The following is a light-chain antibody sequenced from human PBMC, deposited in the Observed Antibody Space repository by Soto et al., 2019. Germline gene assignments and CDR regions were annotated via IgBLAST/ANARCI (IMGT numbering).Light chain of an antibody. Sequence: QSVLTQPASVSGSPGQSITISCTGTSSDVGGYNYVSWYQHHPGKAPKLLIYNVSDRPSGVSNRFSGSKSGNTASLTISGLQAEDEADYYCNSYTTSSTLVFGGGTKVTVL. CDR2: NVS. V-gene: IGLV2-14*03. J-gene: IGLJ3*02. CDR1: SSDVGGYNY. CDR3: NSYTTSSTLV.